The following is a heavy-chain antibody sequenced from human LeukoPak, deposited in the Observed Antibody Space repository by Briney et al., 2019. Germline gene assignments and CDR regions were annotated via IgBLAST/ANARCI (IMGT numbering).Heavy chain of an antibody. CDR3: AKESSYYYDSSGYYDY. J-gene: IGHJ4*02. CDR2: ISGSGGST. D-gene: IGHD3-22*01. CDR1: GFTFSSYG. Sequence: GGSLRLSCAASGFTFSSYGMSWVRQAPGKGLEWVSAISGSGGSTYYADSVKGRFTISRDNSKNTLYLQMNSLRAEDTAVYYCAKESSYYYDSSGYYDYWGQGTLVTVSS. V-gene: IGHV3-23*01.